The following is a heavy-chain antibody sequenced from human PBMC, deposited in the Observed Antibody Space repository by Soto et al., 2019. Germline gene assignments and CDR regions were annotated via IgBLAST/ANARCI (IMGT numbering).Heavy chain of an antibody. Sequence: ASVKVSCKASGYTFTTYALHWVRQAPGQRLEWMGWINAGNSNTKYSHNFQDRVTLTTDTSASTAYLQLSSLRSEDTAVYYCARDRDILTGYYPYWGQGTLVTVPQ. CDR2: INAGNSNT. CDR3: ARDRDILTGYYPY. J-gene: IGHJ4*02. CDR1: GYTFTTYA. D-gene: IGHD3-9*01. V-gene: IGHV1-3*01.